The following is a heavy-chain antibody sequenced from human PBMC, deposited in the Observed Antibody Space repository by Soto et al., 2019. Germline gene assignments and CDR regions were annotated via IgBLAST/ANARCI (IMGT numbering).Heavy chain of an antibody. Sequence: QVLLVQSGAEVRKPGASVKVSCKASGFVFTHYGVHWVRLAPGQRLEWMGWINAGSGNTKYSESFQGRVSITRDTSATTVHMELGSLTSEDTAVYYCARKIFCNTWCDNAMDVWGKGTTVTVSS. J-gene: IGHJ6*04. CDR1: GFVFTHYG. V-gene: IGHV1-3*01. CDR3: ARKIFCNTWCDNAMDV. D-gene: IGHD2-8*01. CDR2: INAGSGNT.